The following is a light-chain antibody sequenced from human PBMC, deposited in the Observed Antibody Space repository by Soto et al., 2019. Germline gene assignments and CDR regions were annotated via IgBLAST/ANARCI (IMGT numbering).Light chain of an antibody. CDR3: QQHYNNLLS. V-gene: IGKV4-1*01. CDR1: QSVLYSSNNKNY. CDR2: WAS. J-gene: IGKJ4*01. Sequence: DIVMTQSPDSLAVSLGERATINCKSSQSVLYSSNNKNYLAWYQQKPGQPPKLLIYWASTRESGVPDRFSGSGSGTDFTLTINNLQAEDVAVYFWQQHYNNLLSFGGGTKVEIK.